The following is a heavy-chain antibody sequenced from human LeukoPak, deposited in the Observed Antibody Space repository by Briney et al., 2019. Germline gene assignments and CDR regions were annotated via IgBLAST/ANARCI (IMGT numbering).Heavy chain of an antibody. CDR1: GFAFSNYA. CDR2: ITGGGADT. J-gene: IGHJ4*02. CDR3: AKGSLGHCNGASCYPLDY. Sequence: GGSLRLSCAASGFAFSNYAMAWVRQAPGKEPEWVSVITGGGADTYQIDSVKGRFTISRDNSRNTLYLQMNSLRAEDTAVYFCAKGSLGHCNGASCYPLDYWGQGTLVTVSS. V-gene: IGHV3-23*01. D-gene: IGHD2-15*01.